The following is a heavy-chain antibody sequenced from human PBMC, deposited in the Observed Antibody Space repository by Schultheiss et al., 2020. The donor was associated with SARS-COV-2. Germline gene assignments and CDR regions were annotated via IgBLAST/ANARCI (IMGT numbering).Heavy chain of an antibody. Sequence: GGSLRLSCAASEFTFNNYVMNWVRQAPGKGLEWVSAISGSGDSTFYADSVKGRFTISRDDSKNTLYLQLNSLRAEDTAVYYCASLGNMDVWGQGTTVTASS. J-gene: IGHJ6*02. V-gene: IGHV3-23*01. CDR1: EFTFNNYV. D-gene: IGHD7-27*01. CDR2: ISGSGDST. CDR3: ASLGNMDV.